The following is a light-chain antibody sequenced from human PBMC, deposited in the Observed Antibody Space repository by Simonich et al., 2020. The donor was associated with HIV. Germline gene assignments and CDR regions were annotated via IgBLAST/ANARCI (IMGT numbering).Light chain of an antibody. J-gene: IGKJ4*01. V-gene: IGKV1-9*01. CDR2: RAS. CDR1: QGIASY. CDR3: QHLNSFLPLT. Sequence: DIQMTQSPSFLSASVGDRVTITCRASQGIASYLAWYQQRPGKAPKLQIYRASTLQSGVPSRFSGSESRTEFALTISSLQPEDFATYYCQHLNSFLPLTFGGGTKVEIK.